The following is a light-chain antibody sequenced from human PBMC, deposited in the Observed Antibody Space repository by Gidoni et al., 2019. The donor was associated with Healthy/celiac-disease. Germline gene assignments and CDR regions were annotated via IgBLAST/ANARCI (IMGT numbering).Light chain of an antibody. CDR3: QQYDNLPYT. Sequence: DIQMTQSPSSLSASVGDRVTITCQASQEISNYLNWYQQKPGKAPKLLIYEASNLETGVPSRFSGSGSGTDFTFTISSLQPEDIATYYCQQYDNLPYTFXQXTKLEIK. CDR2: EAS. V-gene: IGKV1-33*01. CDR1: QEISNY. J-gene: IGKJ2*01.